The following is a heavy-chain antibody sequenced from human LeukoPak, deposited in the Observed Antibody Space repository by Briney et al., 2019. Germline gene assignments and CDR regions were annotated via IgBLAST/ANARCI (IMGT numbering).Heavy chain of an antibody. V-gene: IGHV3-11*04. J-gene: IGHJ4*02. CDR3: ARDRGAVTDVFDY. D-gene: IGHD6-19*01. Sequence: GGSLRLSCVASGFIFSDYYKSWIRQAPGKGLEWDSYIRSSGTTIHYADSVKGRFTISRDNAKNSLYLQMNSLRAEDTAVYYCARDRGAVTDVFDYWGQGTLVTVSS. CDR1: GFIFSDYY. CDR2: IRSSGTTI.